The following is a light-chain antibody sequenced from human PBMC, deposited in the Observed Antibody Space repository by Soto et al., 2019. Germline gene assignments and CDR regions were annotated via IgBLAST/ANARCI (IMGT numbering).Light chain of an antibody. CDR1: SSDVGGYNY. CDR2: EVS. V-gene: IGLV2-14*01. CDR3: SAYTVSRTYV. Sequence: QSVLTQPASVSGSPGQSITISCSGTSSDVGGYNYVSWYQQHPGKAPKLMIYEVSNRPSGVSNRFSGSKSGNTASLTISGLQAEDEADYYCSAYTVSRTYVFGTGTKGTVL. J-gene: IGLJ1*01.